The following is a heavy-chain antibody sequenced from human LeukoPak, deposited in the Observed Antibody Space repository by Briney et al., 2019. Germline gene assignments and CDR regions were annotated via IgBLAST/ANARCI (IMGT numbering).Heavy chain of an antibody. D-gene: IGHD6-19*01. Sequence: SETLSLTCTVSGGSISSYYWSWIRQPPGKGLEWIGYIYYSGSTNYNPSLKSRVTISVDTSKNQLSLKLSSVTAADTAVYYCARSHLRAVAGFDYWGQGTLVTVSS. CDR3: ARSHLRAVAGFDY. V-gene: IGHV4-59*01. J-gene: IGHJ4*02. CDR1: GGSISSYY. CDR2: IYYSGST.